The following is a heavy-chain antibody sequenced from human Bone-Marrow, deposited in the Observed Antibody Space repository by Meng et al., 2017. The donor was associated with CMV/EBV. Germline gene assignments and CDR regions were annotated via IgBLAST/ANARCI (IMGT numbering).Heavy chain of an antibody. CDR2: MNTNSGNT. Sequence: ASVKVSCKASGYTFTSYGINWLRQAPGQGLEWMGWMNTNSGNTGYAQNFQGRVTMTRNTATGTAYMELTSLKSEDTAVYYCAKTRQTTHWRRDYYGMDVWGQGTTVTVSS. J-gene: IGHJ6*02. CDR1: GYTFTSYG. V-gene: IGHV1-8*02. D-gene: IGHD1-14*01. CDR3: AKTRQTTHWRRDYYGMDV.